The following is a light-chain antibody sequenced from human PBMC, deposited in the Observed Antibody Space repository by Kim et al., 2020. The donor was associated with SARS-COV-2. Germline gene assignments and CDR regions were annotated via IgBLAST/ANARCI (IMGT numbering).Light chain of an antibody. CDR1: KLGDQN. CDR3: QAWHIDTVI. CDR2: KDS. V-gene: IGLV3-1*01. J-gene: IGLJ2*01. Sequence: VYEGQTTTIACSGHKLGDQNAFWYQQRPGQSPVLIIYKDSGRPSGIPARVSGSNAANTATLTISGTQAMDEADYYCQAWHIDTVIFGGGTQLTV.